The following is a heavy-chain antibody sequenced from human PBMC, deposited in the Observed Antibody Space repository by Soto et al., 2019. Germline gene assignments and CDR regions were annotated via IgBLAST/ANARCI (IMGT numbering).Heavy chain of an antibody. Sequence: ASVKVSCKASGYTFTSYTMHWVRQAPGQRPEWMGWINAGNGKTKYSPKIQDRVNITRDTSASTVYMELSSLKSEDTAVYYCARAFAIGWYTYFFDYWGQGPLVTVSS. CDR3: ARAFAIGWYTYFFDY. J-gene: IGHJ4*02. V-gene: IGHV1-3*01. CDR2: INAGNGKT. D-gene: IGHD6-19*01. CDR1: GYTFTSYT.